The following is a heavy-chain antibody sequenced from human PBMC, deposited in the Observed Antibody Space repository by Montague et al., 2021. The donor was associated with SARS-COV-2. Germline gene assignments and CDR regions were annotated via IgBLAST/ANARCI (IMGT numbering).Heavy chain of an antibody. J-gene: IGHJ4*02. D-gene: IGHD4-17*01. Sequence: TLSLTCAVSGGSVSSGGYSWYWIREAPGKGLEWIGHIHHSGNTYYNPSLESRVTISGDRPKNQFSLKVTSITAADTAVYYCARYRDYGDYYWGQGTLVTVSS. CDR3: ARYRDYGDYY. CDR2: IHHSGNT. CDR1: GGSVSSGGYS. V-gene: IGHV4-30-2*01.